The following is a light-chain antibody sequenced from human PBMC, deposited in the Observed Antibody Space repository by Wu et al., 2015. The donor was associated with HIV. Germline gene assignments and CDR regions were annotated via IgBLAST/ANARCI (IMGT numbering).Light chain of an antibody. CDR3: QQYHDWPT. CDR2: DAS. J-gene: IGKJ1*01. CDR1: QNIGSN. Sequence: VMTQSPATLSLSPGERATLSCRASQNIGSNLAWYQHKPGQAPRFLMYDASTRVTGIPARFSGSGSGTEFTLTISSLQSEDFAIYFCQQYHDWPTFGQGTKVEIK. V-gene: IGKV3-15*01.